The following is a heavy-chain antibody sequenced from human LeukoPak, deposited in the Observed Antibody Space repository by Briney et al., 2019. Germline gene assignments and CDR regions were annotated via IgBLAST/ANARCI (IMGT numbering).Heavy chain of an antibody. J-gene: IGHJ5*02. CDR3: ARGPWCGSCP. V-gene: IGHV1-2*04. CDR2: INPSSGGT. CDR1: GYTFTGYY. D-gene: IGHD2-15*01. Sequence: EASVKVSCKASGYTFTGYYMHWVRQAPGQGLEWMGWINPSSGGTNYAQKFQGWVTMTRNTSISTAYMELSSLRSEDTAVYYCARGPWCGSCPWGQGTLVTVSS.